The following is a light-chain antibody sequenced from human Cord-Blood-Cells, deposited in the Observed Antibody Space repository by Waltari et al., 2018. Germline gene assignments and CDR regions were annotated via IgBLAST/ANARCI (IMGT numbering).Light chain of an antibody. Sequence: SSELTQDPAVSVALGQTVRITCQGGRLRSPYARRYQQKPGQAPVLVIYGKNNRPSGIPDRFSGSSSGNTASLTITGAQAEDEADYYCNSRDSSGNHLVFGGGTKLTVL. CDR2: GKN. CDR1: RLRSPY. CDR3: NSRDSSGNHLV. V-gene: IGLV3-19*01. J-gene: IGLJ2*01.